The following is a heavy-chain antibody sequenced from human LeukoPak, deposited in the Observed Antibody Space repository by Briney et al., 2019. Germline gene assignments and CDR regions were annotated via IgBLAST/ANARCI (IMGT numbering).Heavy chain of an antibody. V-gene: IGHV3-21*01. Sequence: PGGSLRLSCAASGLTFSSYPMNWVRQAPGEGLEWVSSISYTSNHINYADSVKGRFTISRDNAKNSLYLQMSSLRAEDTAVYYCARSPPRGYSGHDDWPAYNFDYWGQGTLVTVSS. D-gene: IGHD5-12*01. CDR3: ARSPPRGYSGHDDWPAYNFDY. CDR1: GLTFSSYP. J-gene: IGHJ4*02. CDR2: ISYTSNHI.